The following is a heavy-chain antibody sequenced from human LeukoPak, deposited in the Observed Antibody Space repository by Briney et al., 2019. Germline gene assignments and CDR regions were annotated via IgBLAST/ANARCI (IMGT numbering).Heavy chain of an antibody. Sequence: PSETLSLTCNVSGGSVSSGGYYWNWIRQPPGTGLEWIGHVSYSGSTNYNPSLKSRVTISLDTSKNQFSLKLSSMTAADTAVYFCARDPKSAVGYYYYGMEVWGQGTTVTVSS. J-gene: IGHJ6*02. CDR1: GGSVSSGGYY. D-gene: IGHD6-19*01. CDR2: VSYSGST. CDR3: ARDPKSAVGYYYYGMEV. V-gene: IGHV4-61*08.